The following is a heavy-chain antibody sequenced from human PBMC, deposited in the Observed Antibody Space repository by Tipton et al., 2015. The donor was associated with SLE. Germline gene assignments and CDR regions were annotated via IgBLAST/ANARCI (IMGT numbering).Heavy chain of an antibody. CDR1: GFTFSSYA. J-gene: IGHJ6*02. CDR3: AKGRPVAGSSGMNV. D-gene: IGHD6-19*01. Sequence: RSLRLSCAASGFTFSSYAMHWVRQAPGKGLEWVTVIWYDGSNKYYADSVKGRFTISRDNSKNTLSLQMNSLRAEDTAVYYCAKGRPVAGSSGMNVWGHLPTVSVTS. CDR2: IWYDGSNK. V-gene: IGHV3-33*06.